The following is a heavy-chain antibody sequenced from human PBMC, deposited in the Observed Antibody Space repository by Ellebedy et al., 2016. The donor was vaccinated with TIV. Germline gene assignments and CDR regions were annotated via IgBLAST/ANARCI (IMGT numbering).Heavy chain of an antibody. J-gene: IGHJ6*02. Sequence: SETLSLXXTVSGYSISSGYYWGWIRQPPGKGLEWIGSIYHSGSTYYNPSLKSRVAISVDTSKNQFSLKLSSVTAADTAVYYCARDGPDGPFLTQADYYGMDVWGQGTTVTVSS. CDR3: ARDGPDGPFLTQADYYGMDV. CDR1: GYSISSGYY. CDR2: IYHSGST. D-gene: IGHD3-9*01. V-gene: IGHV4-38-2*02.